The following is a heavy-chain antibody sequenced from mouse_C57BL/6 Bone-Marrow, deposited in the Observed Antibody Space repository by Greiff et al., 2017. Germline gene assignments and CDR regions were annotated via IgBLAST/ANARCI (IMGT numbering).Heavy chain of an antibody. J-gene: IGHJ1*03. V-gene: IGHV5-6*01. CDR3: ARHFITTVVDWYFDV. CDR2: LSSGGSYT. Sequence: EVMLVESGGDLVKPGGSLKLSCAASGFTSSSSGMSWVRQTPDKRLEWVATLSSGGSYTYTPDSVKGRFTISRDNAKNTLYLQMSSLKSEDTAMYYCARHFITTVVDWYFDVWGTGTTVTVSS. CDR1: GFTSSSSG. D-gene: IGHD1-1*01.